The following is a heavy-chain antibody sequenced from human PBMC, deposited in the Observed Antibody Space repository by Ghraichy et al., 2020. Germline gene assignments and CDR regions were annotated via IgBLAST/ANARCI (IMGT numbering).Heavy chain of an antibody. V-gene: IGHV1-69*06. CDR1: GGTFSSYA. Sequence: SVKVSCKASGGTFSSYAISWVRQAPGQGLEWMGGIIPIFGTANYAQKFQGRVTITADKSTSTAYMELSSLRSEDTAVYYCARGSYSNYYGPPREENHQYYYYGMDVWGQGTTVTVSS. CDR2: IIPIFGTA. D-gene: IGHD4-11*01. J-gene: IGHJ6*02. CDR3: ARGSYSNYYGPPREENHQYYYYGMDV.